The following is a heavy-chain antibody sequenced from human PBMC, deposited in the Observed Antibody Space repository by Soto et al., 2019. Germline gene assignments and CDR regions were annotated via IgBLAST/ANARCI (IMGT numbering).Heavy chain of an antibody. CDR1: GYTFNTYD. J-gene: IGHJ4*02. CDR2: MNPNTGST. V-gene: IGHV1-8*01. Sequence: QVQLVQSGAEVKKSGASVKVSCKASGYTFNTYDIEWVRLATGQGLEWMGSMNPNTGSTDYAQKFQGRVTMTMTTSISTAYLELSSLRSDDTAIYYCARTMGGIAAAGSDFWGQGTLVTVSA. CDR3: ARTMGGIAAAGSDF. D-gene: IGHD6-13*01.